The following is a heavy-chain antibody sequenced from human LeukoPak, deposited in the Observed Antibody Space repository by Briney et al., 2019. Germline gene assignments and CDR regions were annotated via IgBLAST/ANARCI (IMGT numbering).Heavy chain of an antibody. Sequence: SETLSLTCAVYGGSFSGYYWSWIRQPPGKGLEWIGEINHSGSTNYNPSLKSRVTISVDTSKDQFSLKLSSVTAADTAVYYCARDNCGGDCYSDYYYYGMDVWGQGTTVTVSS. CDR3: ARDNCGGDCYSDYYYYGMDV. CDR2: INHSGST. J-gene: IGHJ6*02. V-gene: IGHV4-34*01. D-gene: IGHD2-21*02. CDR1: GGSFSGYY.